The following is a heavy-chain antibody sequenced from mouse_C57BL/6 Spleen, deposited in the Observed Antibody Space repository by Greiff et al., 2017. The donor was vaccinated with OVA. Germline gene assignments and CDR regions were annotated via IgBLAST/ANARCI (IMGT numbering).Heavy chain of an antibody. D-gene: IGHD2-1*01. CDR2: ISYDGSN. Sequence: EVQLLESGPGLVKPSQSLSLTCSVTGYSITSGYYWNWIRQFPGNKLEWMGYISYDGSNNYNPSLKNRISITRDPSKNQFFLELNSVTTEDTATYYCARVGNYAFDYWGQGTTLTVSS. V-gene: IGHV3-6*01. CDR1: GYSITSGYY. J-gene: IGHJ2*01. CDR3: ARVGNYAFDY.